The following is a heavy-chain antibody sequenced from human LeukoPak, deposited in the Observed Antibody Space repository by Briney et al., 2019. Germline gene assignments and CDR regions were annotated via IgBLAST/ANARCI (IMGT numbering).Heavy chain of an antibody. Sequence: ASVKVSCKASGYTFTGYYMHWVRQAPGQGLEWMGWINHNSGGTNYAQKFQGRITMTRDTSISTAYMELSRLRSDDTAVYYCARGQSYDSSGYYPLLPWGQGTLVTVSS. CDR3: ARGQSYDSSGYYPLLP. CDR1: GYTFTGYY. D-gene: IGHD3-22*01. J-gene: IGHJ4*02. V-gene: IGHV1-2*02. CDR2: INHNSGGT.